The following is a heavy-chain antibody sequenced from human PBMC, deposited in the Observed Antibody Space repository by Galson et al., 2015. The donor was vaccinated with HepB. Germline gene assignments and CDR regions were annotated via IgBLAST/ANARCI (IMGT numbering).Heavy chain of an antibody. J-gene: IGHJ4*02. Sequence: SVKVSCKASGGTFRSYAITWVRQAPGQGLEWMGGIIPIFGRANYTQKFQGRLTITADESTSTAYMELSSLRSEDTAVYYCAAEDYEGTPFDYWGQGTLVTVSS. V-gene: IGHV1-69*13. D-gene: IGHD3-22*01. CDR2: IIPIFGRA. CDR3: AAEDYEGTPFDY. CDR1: GGTFRSYA.